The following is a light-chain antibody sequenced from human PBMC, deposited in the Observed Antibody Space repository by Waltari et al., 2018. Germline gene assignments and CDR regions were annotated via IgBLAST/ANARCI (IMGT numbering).Light chain of an antibody. CDR3: CSYAGTSSLT. V-gene: IGLV2-11*01. J-gene: IGLJ2*01. Sequence: QSALTQPRSVSGSPGQSVSISCTGTSRDVGCSNYVSWYRQHPGKAPTMIIFDVNKRTSGVPECFSGSKSGNTASLTISGLQAEDEADYYCCSYAGTSSLTFGGGTQLTVL. CDR2: DVN. CDR1: SRDVGCSNY.